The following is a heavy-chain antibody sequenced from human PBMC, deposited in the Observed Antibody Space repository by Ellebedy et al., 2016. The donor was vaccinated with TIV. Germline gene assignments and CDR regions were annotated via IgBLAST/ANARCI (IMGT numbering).Heavy chain of an antibody. CDR2: INMNTGNP. CDR3: ARDSRYNWNDWDYYHMDV. V-gene: IGHV7-4-1*01. J-gene: IGHJ6*03. D-gene: IGHD1-1*01. CDR1: GYSFTGYP. Sequence: ASVKVSCKASGYSFTGYPMNWVRQAPGQGLEWLGWINMNTGNPTYAQGFTGRFDFSLDTSVSTAYLQIRGLKAEDTAVYYCARDSRYNWNDWDYYHMDVWGKGTTVTVSS.